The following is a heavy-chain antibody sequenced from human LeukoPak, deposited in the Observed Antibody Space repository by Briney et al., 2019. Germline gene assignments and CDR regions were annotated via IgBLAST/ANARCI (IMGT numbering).Heavy chain of an antibody. Sequence: PGGALTLSCAASGFTFSSYAMNWVRQAAGKGLEWVSTISGSGGSTYYADSVTGRFTIPRDNSYNTLSLQMNSLRAEDTAVYYCAKAATWVYFDYWGQGTLVTVSS. CDR1: GFTFSSYA. CDR3: AKAATWVYFDY. J-gene: IGHJ4*02. V-gene: IGHV3-23*01. D-gene: IGHD6-25*01. CDR2: ISGSGGST.